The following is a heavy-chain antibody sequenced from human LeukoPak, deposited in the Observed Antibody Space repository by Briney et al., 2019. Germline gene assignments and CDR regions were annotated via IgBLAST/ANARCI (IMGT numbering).Heavy chain of an antibody. Sequence: PGGSLRLSCAASGFTFSNYWMTWVRQAPGKGLEWVAHIKQDGSHKYYVDSVKGRLTISRDNAKNSVYLQVNSLTVEDTAVYYCARIGYSSSSLDYWGQGTPVTVSS. CDR2: IKQDGSHK. D-gene: IGHD6-13*01. CDR1: GFTFSNYW. J-gene: IGHJ4*02. V-gene: IGHV3-7*01. CDR3: ARIGYSSSSLDY.